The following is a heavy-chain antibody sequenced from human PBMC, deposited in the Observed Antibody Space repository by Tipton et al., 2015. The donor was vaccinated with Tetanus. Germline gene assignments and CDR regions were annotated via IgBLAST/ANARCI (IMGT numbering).Heavy chain of an antibody. D-gene: IGHD2-15*01. V-gene: IGHV3-33*01. Sequence: SLRLSCAASGFSLGNYAMHWVRQAPGKGLEWVAVTWYDGSYNDYADPVKGRFTISRDNSRNTLYLQMNSLRAEDTALYYCAREADCSGGSCFSGDFDNWGQGTQVTVSS. J-gene: IGHJ4*02. CDR1: GFSLGNYA. CDR3: AREADCSGGSCFSGDFDN. CDR2: TWYDGSYN.